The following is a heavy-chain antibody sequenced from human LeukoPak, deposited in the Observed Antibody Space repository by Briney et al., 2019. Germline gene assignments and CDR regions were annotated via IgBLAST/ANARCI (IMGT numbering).Heavy chain of an antibody. Sequence: GGSLRLSCAASGFTFSSYEMNWVRQAPGKGLEWVSHNSSSGSTIYYADSVKGRFTISRDNAKNSLYLQMNSLRAEDTAIYYCARETRIRNYYDSGAYYYGDYFDYWGQGTLVTVSS. CDR1: GFTFSSYE. V-gene: IGHV3-48*03. CDR2: NSSSGSTI. J-gene: IGHJ4*02. D-gene: IGHD3-22*01. CDR3: ARETRIRNYYDSGAYYYGDYFDY.